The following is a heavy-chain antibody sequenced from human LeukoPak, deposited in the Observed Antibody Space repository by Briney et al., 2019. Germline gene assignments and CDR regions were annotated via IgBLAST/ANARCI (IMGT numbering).Heavy chain of an antibody. V-gene: IGHV3-23*01. CDR3: AKGRGVSAAGYAFDI. CDR1: GFTFSSYA. CDR2: ISGSGGST. Sequence: GGSLRLSCAASGFTFSSYAMSWIRQAPGKGLEWVSAISGSGGSTYYADSVKGRFSISRDNSKNTLYLLMNSLRAEDTAVYYCAKGRGVSAAGYAFDIWGQGTMVTVSS. J-gene: IGHJ3*02. D-gene: IGHD6-13*01.